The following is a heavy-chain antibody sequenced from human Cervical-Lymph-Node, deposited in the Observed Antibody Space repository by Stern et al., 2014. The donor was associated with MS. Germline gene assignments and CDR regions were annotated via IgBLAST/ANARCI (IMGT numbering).Heavy chain of an antibody. Sequence: EVQLVESGGGLVQPGGSLRLSCAASGFTFTTYAMTWVRQAPGQGLEWVSGIGGSGGGTYYADSVKGRFSLSRDNSKNTVYLQMNSLRVEDTAIYYCAKDGNSGRPYFFDSWGQGTLVTVSS. CDR2: IGGSGGGT. CDR3: AKDGNSGRPYFFDS. V-gene: IGHV3-23*04. J-gene: IGHJ4*02. CDR1: GFTFTTYA. D-gene: IGHD1-26*01.